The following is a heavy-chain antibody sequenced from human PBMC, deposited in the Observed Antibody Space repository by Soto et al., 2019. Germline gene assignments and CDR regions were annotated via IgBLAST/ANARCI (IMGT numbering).Heavy chain of an antibody. CDR2: IYYSGST. CDR1: GGSISSYY. CDR3: ARVTRVVVTGAIDNWFGP. V-gene: IGHV4-59*01. J-gene: IGHJ5*02. Sequence: LSLTCTVSGGSISSYYWSWIRQPPGKGLEWIGYIYYSGSTNYNPSLKSRVTISVDTSKNQFSLKLSSVTAADTAVYYCARVTRVVVTGAIDNWFGPWGQGTLVTVSS. D-gene: IGHD2-21*02.